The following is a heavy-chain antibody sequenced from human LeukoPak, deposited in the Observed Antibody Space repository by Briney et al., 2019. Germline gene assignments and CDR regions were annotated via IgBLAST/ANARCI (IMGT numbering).Heavy chain of an antibody. CDR2: IYPGDSDT. V-gene: IGHV5-51*01. Sequence: GESLKISCKGSGYSFTSYWIGWVRQMPGKGLEWMGIIYPGDSDTRYSPSFQGQVTISADKSIGTAYLQWSSLKASDTAMYYCASPPHYYDSSGYYYWFNYWGQGTLVTVSS. J-gene: IGHJ5*01. CDR3: ASPPHYYDSSGYYYWFNY. D-gene: IGHD3-22*01. CDR1: GYSFTSYW.